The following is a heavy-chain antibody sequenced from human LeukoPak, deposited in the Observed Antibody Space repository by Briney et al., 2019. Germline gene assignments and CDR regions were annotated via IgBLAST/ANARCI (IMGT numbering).Heavy chain of an antibody. CDR1: GFTFSSYA. J-gene: IGHJ4*02. Sequence: GGSLRLSCAASGFTFSSYAMSWVRQAPGKGLEWVSTISTSGTYVNYADSVKGRFTISRDNSKNTLYLQLNSLRVEDTAVYYCAKTSGSDYWGYYYDYWGQGTLVTVSS. V-gene: IGHV3-23*01. CDR3: AKTSGSDYWGYYYDY. D-gene: IGHD3-22*01. CDR2: ISTSGTYV.